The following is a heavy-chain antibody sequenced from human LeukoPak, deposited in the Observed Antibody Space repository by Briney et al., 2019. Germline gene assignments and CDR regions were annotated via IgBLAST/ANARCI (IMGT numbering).Heavy chain of an antibody. Sequence: PSETLSLTCAVYGGSFSGYYWSWIRQPPGKGLEWIGEINHSGSTNYNPSLKSRVTISVDTSKNQFSLKLSSVTAADTAVYYCARGYYYDSSGYYYYGMDVWGQGTTVTVSS. CDR2: INHSGST. D-gene: IGHD3-22*01. V-gene: IGHV4-34*01. CDR3: ARGYYYDSSGYYYYGMDV. CDR1: GGSFSGYY. J-gene: IGHJ6*02.